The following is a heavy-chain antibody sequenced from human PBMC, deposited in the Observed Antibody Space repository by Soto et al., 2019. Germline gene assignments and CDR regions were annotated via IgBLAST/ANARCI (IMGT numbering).Heavy chain of an antibody. CDR2: RRNRVNRHNT. D-gene: IGHD2-8*01. CDR3: TRGVLGPAPSYTFHGMDV. CDR1: GFTFSDHY. J-gene: IGHJ6*01. V-gene: IGHV3-72*01. Sequence: EVQLVESWGGLVQPGGSLRLSCAASGFTFSDHYMDWVRQAPGKGLEWFARRRNRVNRHNTEYAASVKGRFAISRDKSKSSVYMQMNSLRTEDTAVYYCTRGVLGPAPSYTFHGMDVWGHGTTVTVSS.